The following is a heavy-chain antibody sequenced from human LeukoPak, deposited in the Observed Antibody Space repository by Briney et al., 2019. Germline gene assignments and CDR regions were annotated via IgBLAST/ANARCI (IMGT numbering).Heavy chain of an antibody. CDR3: ARDEPAAIGY. CDR1: GYSISSGYY. J-gene: IGHJ4*02. D-gene: IGHD2-2*02. Sequence: SETLSLTCTVSGYSISSGYYWGWIRQPPGKGLEWIGSIYHSGSTYYNPSLKSRVTISVDTSKNQFSLKLSSVTAADTAVYYCARDEPAAIGYWGQGTLVTVSS. V-gene: IGHV4-38-2*02. CDR2: IYHSGST.